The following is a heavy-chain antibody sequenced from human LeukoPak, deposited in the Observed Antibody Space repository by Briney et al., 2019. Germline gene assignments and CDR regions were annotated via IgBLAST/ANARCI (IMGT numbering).Heavy chain of an antibody. CDR3: ARIAARPPLYYYYMDV. D-gene: IGHD6-6*01. CDR1: GYTFTSYG. CDR2: ISAYNGNT. Sequence: ASVKVSCKASGYTFTSYGISWVRPAPGQGLEWMGWISAYNGNTNYAQKLRGRVTMTTDTSTSTAYVELRSLRSDDTAVYYCARIAARPPLYYYYMDVWGKGTTVTVSS. V-gene: IGHV1-18*01. J-gene: IGHJ6*03.